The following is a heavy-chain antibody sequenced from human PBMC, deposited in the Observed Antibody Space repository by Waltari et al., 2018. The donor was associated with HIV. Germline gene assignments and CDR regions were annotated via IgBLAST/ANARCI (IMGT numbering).Heavy chain of an antibody. V-gene: IGHV3-53*02. CDR1: GFTVRSTY. CDR3: ARVESSLSLGYYYDY. Sequence: ELQLVETGGTLIPPGGCLRLSCAASGFTVRSTYMSWVRQAPGKGLEWVSIIHSDYSTYYADSVKGRFTISKDNSKNTLYLQVSSLRAEDTAVYYCARVESSLSLGYYYDYWGQGTLVTVSS. J-gene: IGHJ4*02. CDR2: IHSDYST. D-gene: IGHD3-22*01.